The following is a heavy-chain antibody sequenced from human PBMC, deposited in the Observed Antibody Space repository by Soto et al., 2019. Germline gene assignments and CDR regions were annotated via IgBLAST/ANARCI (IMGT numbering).Heavy chain of an antibody. CDR2: INHSGST. Sequence: NPSETLSLTCAVYGGSFSGYYWSWIRQPPGKGLEWIGEINHSGSTNYNPSLKSRVTISVDTSKNQFSLKLSPVTAADTAVYYCASGSLEPYYYYGMDVWGQGTTVTVSS. J-gene: IGHJ6*02. V-gene: IGHV4-34*01. CDR1: GGSFSGYY. CDR3: ASGSLEPYYYYGMDV.